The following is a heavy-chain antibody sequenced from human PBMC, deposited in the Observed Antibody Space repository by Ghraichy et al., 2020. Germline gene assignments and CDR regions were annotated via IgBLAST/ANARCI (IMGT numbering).Heavy chain of an antibody. CDR2: IIPIFGTA. V-gene: IGHV1-69*06. CDR3: ARALLWFGELLYYFDY. Sequence: SVKVSCKASGGTFSSYAISWVRQAPGQGLEWMGGIIPIFGTANYAQKFQGRVTITADKSTSTAYMELSSLRSEDTAVYYCARALLWFGELLYYFDYWGQGTLVTDSS. CDR1: GGTFSSYA. D-gene: IGHD3-10*01. J-gene: IGHJ4*02.